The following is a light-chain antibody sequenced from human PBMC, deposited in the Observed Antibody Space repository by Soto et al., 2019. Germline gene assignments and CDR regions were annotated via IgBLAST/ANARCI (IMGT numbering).Light chain of an antibody. CDR1: SSNIGSNT. Sequence: QSVLTQPPSASWTPGQRVTISCSGSSSNIGSNTVNWYQQLPGTAPKLLIYSNNQRPSGVPDRFSGSRSGTSASLAISGLQSEDEGDYYCAAWDDSLNGRGVFGGGTQLTVL. CDR3: AAWDDSLNGRGV. CDR2: SNN. J-gene: IGLJ3*02. V-gene: IGLV1-44*01.